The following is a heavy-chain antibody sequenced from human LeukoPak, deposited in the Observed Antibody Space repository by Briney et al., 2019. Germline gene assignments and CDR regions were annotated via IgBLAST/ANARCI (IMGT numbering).Heavy chain of an antibody. CDR3: ARLQGYGVYGY. D-gene: IGHD2-15*01. V-gene: IGHV4-34*01. CDR2: INHSGST. CDR1: GGSFSGYY. J-gene: IGHJ4*02. Sequence: SETLSLTCAVYGGSFSGYYWSWIRQPPGKGLEWIGEINHSGSTNYNPSLKSRVTISVDTSKNQFSLKLSSVTAADTAVYYCARLQGYGVYGYWGQGTLVTVSS.